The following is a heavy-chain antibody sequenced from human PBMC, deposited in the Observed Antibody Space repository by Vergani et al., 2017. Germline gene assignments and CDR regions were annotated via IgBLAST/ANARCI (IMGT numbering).Heavy chain of an antibody. CDR1: GYTFTSYY. CDR2: INPNSGGT. J-gene: IGHJ6*02. D-gene: IGHD3-3*01. V-gene: IGHV1-2*02. Sequence: QVQLVQSGAEVKKPGASVKVSCKASGYTFTSYYMHWVRQAPGQGLEWMGWINPNSGGTNYAQKFQGRVTMTRDTSISTAYMELSRLRSDDTAVYYCARDMGSDFGVRGMDVWGQGTTVTVSS. CDR3: ARDMGSDFGVRGMDV.